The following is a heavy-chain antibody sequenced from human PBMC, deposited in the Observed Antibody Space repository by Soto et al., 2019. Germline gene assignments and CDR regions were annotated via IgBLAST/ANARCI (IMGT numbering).Heavy chain of an antibody. Sequence: EVQLLESGGGLVQPGGSLRLSCAASGFTFSSYAMSWVRQAPGKGLEWVSTISGSGSKTYYADSVKGRFTISKDNSKSTLNLQMNSLRAEDTAVYYCAKDSLNYYYSSVPFDPWGQGTLVTVSS. CDR2: ISGSGSKT. CDR3: AKDSLNYYYSSVPFDP. V-gene: IGHV3-23*01. CDR1: GFTFSSYA. J-gene: IGHJ5*02. D-gene: IGHD3-10*01.